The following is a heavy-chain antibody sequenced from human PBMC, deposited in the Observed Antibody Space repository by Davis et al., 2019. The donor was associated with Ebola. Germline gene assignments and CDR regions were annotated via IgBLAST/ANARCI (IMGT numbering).Heavy chain of an antibody. CDR1: GFTFSDYY. V-gene: IGHV3-11*01. D-gene: IGHD6-13*01. J-gene: IGHJ6*02. Sequence: GESLKISCAASGFTFSDYYMTWIRQAPGKGLEWVSYISSSGSSIYYADSVKGRFTISRDNAKKSLYLQMNSLRAEDTAVYYCARDKTAAGNSKVGYYGMDVWGQGTTVTVSS. CDR3: ARDKTAAGNSKVGYYGMDV. CDR2: ISSSGSSI.